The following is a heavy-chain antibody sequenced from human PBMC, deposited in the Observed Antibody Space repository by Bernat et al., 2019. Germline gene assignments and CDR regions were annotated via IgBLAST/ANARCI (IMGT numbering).Heavy chain of an antibody. CDR3: ARARNMVRGVHYYGMDV. J-gene: IGHJ6*02. CDR2: INAGNGNT. Sequence: QVQLVQSGAEVKKPGASVKVSCKASGYTFTSYAMHWVRQAPGQRLEWMGWINAGNGNTKYSQKFQGRVTITRDTSASTAYMELSSLRSEDTAVYYCARARNMVRGVHYYGMDVWGQGTTVTVSS. D-gene: IGHD3-10*01. V-gene: IGHV1-3*01. CDR1: GYTFTSYA.